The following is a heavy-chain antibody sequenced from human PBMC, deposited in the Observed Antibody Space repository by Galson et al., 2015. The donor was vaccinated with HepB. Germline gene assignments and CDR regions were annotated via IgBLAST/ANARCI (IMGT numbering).Heavy chain of an antibody. D-gene: IGHD3-10*01. J-gene: IGHJ3*02. Sequence: SVKVSCKASGYTFTSYYMHWVRQAPGQGLEWVGIINPSGGSTSYAQKFQGRVTMTRDTSTSTVYMELSSLRSEDTAVYYCARPAFIRGDAFDIWGQGTMVTVSS. CDR1: GYTFTSYY. CDR3: ARPAFIRGDAFDI. CDR2: INPSGGST. V-gene: IGHV1-46*01.